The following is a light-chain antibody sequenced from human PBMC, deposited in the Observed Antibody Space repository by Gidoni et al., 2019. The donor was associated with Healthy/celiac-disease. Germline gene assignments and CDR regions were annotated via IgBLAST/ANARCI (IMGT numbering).Light chain of an antibody. Sequence: QSALTQSAPVSGSPGQSITISCTGTSSDVGGYNYVSWYQQHPGKAPKLMIYEVSNRPSGVSNRFSGSKSGNTASLTISGLQAEDEADYYCSSYTSSSTVVFGGGTKLTVL. J-gene: IGLJ2*01. CDR1: SSDVGGYNY. CDR2: EVS. CDR3: SSYTSSSTVV. V-gene: IGLV2-14*01.